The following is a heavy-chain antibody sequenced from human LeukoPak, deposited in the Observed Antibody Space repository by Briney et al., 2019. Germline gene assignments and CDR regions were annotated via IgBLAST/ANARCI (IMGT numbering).Heavy chain of an antibody. CDR2: ISHDGSEK. D-gene: IGHD1-26*01. V-gene: IGHV3-7*05. CDR3: AREGPMTRSGSYDY. J-gene: IGHJ4*02. Sequence: PGGSLRLSCSASGFTFRNFWMAWVRQAPGEGLEWVINISHDGSEKYCVDSVKGRFTISRDNAKNSLNLQMNSLRAEDTAVYHCAREGPMTRSGSYDYWGRGTLVTVSS. CDR1: GFTFRNFW.